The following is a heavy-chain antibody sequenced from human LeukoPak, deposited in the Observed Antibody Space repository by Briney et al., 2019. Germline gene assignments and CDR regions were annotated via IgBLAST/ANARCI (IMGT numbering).Heavy chain of an antibody. Sequence: GGSLRLSCAASGFTFDDYAMHWVRQAPGKGLEWVSGISWNSGSIGYADSVKGRFTISRDNAKNPLYLQMNSLRAEDTALYYCAKSLGGSGSYYSLLDAFDIWGQGTMATVSS. D-gene: IGHD3-10*01. CDR1: GFTFDDYA. CDR2: ISWNSGSI. V-gene: IGHV3-9*01. J-gene: IGHJ3*02. CDR3: AKSLGGSGSYYSLLDAFDI.